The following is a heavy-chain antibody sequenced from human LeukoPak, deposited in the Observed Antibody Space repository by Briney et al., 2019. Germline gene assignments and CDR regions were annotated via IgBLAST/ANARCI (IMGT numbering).Heavy chain of an antibody. CDR1: GYTLTELS. D-gene: IGHD3-22*01. Sequence: ASVKVSCKVSGYTLTELSMHWVRQAPGKGLERMGGFDPEDGETIYAQKFQGRVTMTEDTSTDTAYMELSSLRSEDTAVYYCATGGGTYYYDSSGSVKDYWGQGTLVTVSS. V-gene: IGHV1-24*01. J-gene: IGHJ4*02. CDR3: ATGGGTYYYDSSGSVKDY. CDR2: FDPEDGET.